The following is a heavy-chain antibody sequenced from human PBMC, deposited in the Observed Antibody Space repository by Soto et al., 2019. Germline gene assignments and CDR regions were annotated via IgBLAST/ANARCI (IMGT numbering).Heavy chain of an antibody. Sequence: EVQLLESGGDSVQPGGSVRLSCAGSGFTFINYAMNLVRQASGKGLEWVSKSRGGGDATFFADFVRCRFTFSRDNSKKTVTLEMNSLGVDDTVVYYCARKVVGSTSRPDYWYCEHSGRCTLVSVSS. CDR3: ARKVVGSTSRPDYWYCEH. D-gene: IGHD2-21*01. CDR1: GFTFINYA. J-gene: IGHJ2*01. V-gene: IGHV3-23*01. CDR2: SRGGGDAT.